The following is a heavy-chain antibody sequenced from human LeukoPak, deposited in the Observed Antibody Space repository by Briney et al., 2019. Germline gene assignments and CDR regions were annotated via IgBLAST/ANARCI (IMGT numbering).Heavy chain of an antibody. D-gene: IGHD3-10*01. CDR3: ASSTSGSYYSGGFRENDY. V-gene: IGHV1-69*05. Sequence: ASVKVSCKASGGTFSSYAISWVRQAPGQGLEWMGGIIPIFGTANYAQKFQGRVTITTDESTSTAYMELSSLRSEDTAVYYCASSTSGSYYSGGFRENDYWGQGTLVTVSS. J-gene: IGHJ4*02. CDR1: GGTFSSYA. CDR2: IIPIFGTA.